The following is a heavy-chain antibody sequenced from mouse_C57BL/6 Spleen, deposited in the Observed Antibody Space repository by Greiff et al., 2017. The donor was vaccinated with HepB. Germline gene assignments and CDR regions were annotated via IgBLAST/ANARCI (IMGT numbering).Heavy chain of an antibody. V-gene: IGHV1-74*01. D-gene: IGHD2-1*01. Sequence: QVQLQQPGAELVKPGASVKVSCKASGYTFTSYWMHWVKQRPGQGLEWIGRIHPSDSDTNYNQKFKGKATLTVDKSSRKAYMQLSIITSEDSEIYFCSMQNYYGKRDYAMGYWGKGTSVTVSS. CDR3: SMQNYYGKRDYAMGY. CDR2: IHPSDSDT. J-gene: IGHJ4*01. CDR1: GYTFTSYW.